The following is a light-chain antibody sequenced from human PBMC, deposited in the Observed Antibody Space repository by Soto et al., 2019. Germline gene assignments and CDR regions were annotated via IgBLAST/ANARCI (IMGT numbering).Light chain of an antibody. CDR3: QQYHGYSLT. V-gene: IGKV1-5*01. CDR2: DAS. Sequence: DIQMTQSPSTLSASFGARVTITWGASQSLGIWLAWHQQKKGKAPKLLIYDASTLQSGVPSRFSGSEYGTEFILTISGLQTDDFATYYCQQYHGYSLTFGQGTKVDIK. CDR1: QSLGIW. J-gene: IGKJ1*01.